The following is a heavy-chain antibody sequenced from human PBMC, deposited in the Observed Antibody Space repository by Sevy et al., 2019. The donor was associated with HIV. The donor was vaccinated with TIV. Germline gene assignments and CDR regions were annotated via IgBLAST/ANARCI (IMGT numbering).Heavy chain of an antibody. Sequence: GGSLRLSCAASGFTFSNAWMNWVRQAPGKGLEWVGRIKSKTDGGTTDDAAPVKGRFTISRDDSKNTLYLQMNSLKTEDTAVYYCTTDRVITMIVVVIPHDYWGQGTLVTVSS. CDR2: IKSKTDGGTT. D-gene: IGHD3-22*01. CDR1: GFTFSNAW. V-gene: IGHV3-15*07. J-gene: IGHJ4*02. CDR3: TTDRVITMIVVVIPHDY.